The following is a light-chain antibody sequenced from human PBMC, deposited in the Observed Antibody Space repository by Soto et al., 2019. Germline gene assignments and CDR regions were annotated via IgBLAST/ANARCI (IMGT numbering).Light chain of an antibody. Sequence: DIQMTHSPSTLSASVGYRVTITFRSSQSISSWLAWYQQKPGKAPKLLIYDASSLESGVPSRFSGSGSGTDLTLTISSLQPEDFATYYCQQSYSTLPLTFGGGTKV. CDR3: QQSYSTLPLT. V-gene: IGKV1-39*01. J-gene: IGKJ4*01. CDR2: DAS. CDR1: QSISSW.